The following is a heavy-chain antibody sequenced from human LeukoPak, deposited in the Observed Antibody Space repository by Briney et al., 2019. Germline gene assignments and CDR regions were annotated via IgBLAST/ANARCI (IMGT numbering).Heavy chain of an antibody. Sequence: SETLSLTCSVSGGSISSYYWSWIRQPPGKGLEWIGDIYYSGSTNYNPSLKSRVTISIDTSRNQFSLQLSSVSAADTAVYYCARRTYYYDSSDHFDYWGQGTLVTVSS. V-gene: IGHV4-59*08. CDR2: IYYSGST. CDR1: GGSISSYY. J-gene: IGHJ4*02. CDR3: ARRTYYYDSSDHFDY. D-gene: IGHD3-22*01.